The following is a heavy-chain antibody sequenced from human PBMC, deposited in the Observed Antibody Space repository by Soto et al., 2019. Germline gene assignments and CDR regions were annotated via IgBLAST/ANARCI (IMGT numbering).Heavy chain of an antibody. CDR2: TYYRSKWYN. V-gene: IGHV6-1*01. D-gene: IGHD4-17*01. CDR1: GDSVSSNSAA. J-gene: IGHJ6*02. Sequence: SQTLSLTCALSGDSVSSNSAAWNWIRQSPSRGLEWLGRTYYRSKWYNDYAVSVKSRITINPDTSKNQFSLQLNSATPEDTAVYYCARGYGDFSRYYYGMDVWGQGTTVTVSS. CDR3: ARGYGDFSRYYYGMDV.